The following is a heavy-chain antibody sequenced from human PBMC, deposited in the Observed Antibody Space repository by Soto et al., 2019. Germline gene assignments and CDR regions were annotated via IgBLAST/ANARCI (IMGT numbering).Heavy chain of an antibody. CDR1: GGSISSGGYY. CDR3: ARGSYCGGDCYSFNAFDI. CDR2: IYYSGST. D-gene: IGHD2-21*02. Sequence: QVQLQESGPGLVKPSQTLSLTCTVSGGSISSGGYYWSWIRQHPGKGLEWIGYIYYSGSTYYNPSLKIRVTISVDTSKNQFSLKLSSVTAADTAVYYCARGSYCGGDCYSFNAFDIWGQGTMVTVSS. J-gene: IGHJ3*02. V-gene: IGHV4-31*03.